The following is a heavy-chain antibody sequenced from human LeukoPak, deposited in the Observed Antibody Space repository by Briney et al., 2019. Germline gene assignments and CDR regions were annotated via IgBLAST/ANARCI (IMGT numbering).Heavy chain of an antibody. Sequence: SETLSLTCTVSGGSISSYSWSWIRQPAGKGLEWIGRVYTSGRTNYNPSLKSRVTMSVDTSKNQFSLKLSSVTAADTAVYYCARVLYDSSGYYYLDYWGQGTLVTVSS. V-gene: IGHV4-4*07. D-gene: IGHD3-22*01. J-gene: IGHJ4*02. CDR1: GGSISSYS. CDR3: ARVLYDSSGYYYLDY. CDR2: VYTSGRT.